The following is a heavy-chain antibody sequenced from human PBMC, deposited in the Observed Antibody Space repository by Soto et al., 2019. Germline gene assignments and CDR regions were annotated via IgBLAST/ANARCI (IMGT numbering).Heavy chain of an antibody. CDR3: ARYIFGQGFIS. CDR1: GNTFTSLD. Sequence: QVQLVQSGAEVKKPGASVKVSCKASGNTFTSLDLNWVRQAPGQGLEWMGWMHANNGNTGHAQKFQGRVSMTRNTSISTAYMELSSLRAEDTAVYYCARYIFGQGFISWGQGTLVIVSS. CDR2: MHANNGNT. V-gene: IGHV1-8*01. J-gene: IGHJ5*02. D-gene: IGHD3-3*02.